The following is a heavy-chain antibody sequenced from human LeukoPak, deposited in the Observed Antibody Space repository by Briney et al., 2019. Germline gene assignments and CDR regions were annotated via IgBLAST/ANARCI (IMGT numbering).Heavy chain of an antibody. CDR3: ARGRYCSGGSCYYYMDV. V-gene: IGHV4-34*01. CDR2: INHSGST. Sequence: PSETLSLTCAVYGGSFSGYYWSWIRQPPGKGLEWIGKINHSGSTNYNPSLKSRVTISVDTSKNQFSLKLSSVTAADTAVYYCARGRYCSGGSCYYYMDVWGKGTTVTVSS. CDR1: GGSFSGYY. D-gene: IGHD2-15*01. J-gene: IGHJ6*03.